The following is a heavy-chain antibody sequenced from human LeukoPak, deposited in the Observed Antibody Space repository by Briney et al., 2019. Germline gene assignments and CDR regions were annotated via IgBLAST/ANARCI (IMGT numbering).Heavy chain of an antibody. Sequence: GGSLRLSCAASGFTFSSYSMNWVRQAPGKGLEWVSSISSSSSYIYYADSVKGRFTISRDNAKSSLYLQVNSLRAEDTAVYYCARGFIVVVPAAIDYYYYYGMDVWGQGTTVTVSS. D-gene: IGHD2-2*01. CDR2: ISSSSSYI. CDR1: GFTFSSYS. V-gene: IGHV3-21*01. J-gene: IGHJ6*02. CDR3: ARGFIVVVPAAIDYYYYYGMDV.